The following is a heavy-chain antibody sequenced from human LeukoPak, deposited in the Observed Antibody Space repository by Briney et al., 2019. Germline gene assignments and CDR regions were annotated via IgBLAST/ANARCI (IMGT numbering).Heavy chain of an antibody. V-gene: IGHV1-18*01. CDR3: ARVQDYADYLGSGFGDY. CDR2: ISAYNGNT. CDR1: GYTFTSYG. D-gene: IGHD4-17*01. J-gene: IGHJ4*02. Sequence: ASVKVSCKASGYTFTSYGISWVRQAPGQGLEWMGWISAYNGNTNYAQKLQGRVTMTTDTSTSTAYMELRSLRSDDTAVYYCARVQDYADYLGSGFGDYWGQGTLVTVSS.